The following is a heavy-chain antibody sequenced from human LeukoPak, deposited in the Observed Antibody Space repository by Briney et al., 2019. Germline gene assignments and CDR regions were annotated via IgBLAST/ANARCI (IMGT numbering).Heavy chain of an antibody. CDR3: ARDPRYCSRTSCYNWFDP. CDR1: GYTFTNYG. J-gene: IGHJ5*02. CDR2: ISAHNGNT. D-gene: IGHD2-2*01. V-gene: IGHV1-18*01. Sequence: ASVKVSCKASGYTFTNYGISWVRQAPGQGLEWMGWISAHNGNTKYAQKVQGRATMTTDTSTSTAYMELRSLRSDDTAVYYCARDPRYCSRTSCYNWFDPWGQGTLVTVSS.